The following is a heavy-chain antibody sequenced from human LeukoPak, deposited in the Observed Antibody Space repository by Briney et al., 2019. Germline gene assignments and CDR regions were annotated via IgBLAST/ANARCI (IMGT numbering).Heavy chain of an antibody. Sequence: GESLKISCKDSGNSFTTYWIGWVRQMPGKGLEWMGTIYPGDSDTRYSPSFQGQVTISVDKSINTAYLHWSSLTASDTAMYYCARQSRDGSKTRGYYFDYWGQGTLVSVSS. V-gene: IGHV5-51*01. CDR1: GNSFTTYW. D-gene: IGHD3-10*01. CDR2: IYPGDSDT. CDR3: ARQSRDGSKTRGYYFDY. J-gene: IGHJ4*02.